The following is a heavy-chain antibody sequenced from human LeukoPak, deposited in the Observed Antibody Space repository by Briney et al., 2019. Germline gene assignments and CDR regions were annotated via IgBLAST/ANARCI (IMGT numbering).Heavy chain of an antibody. CDR1: GYSFTNYW. CDR2: IYPGDSDT. D-gene: IGHD2-2*01. CDR3: ARRCNTSGYNWFDP. J-gene: IGHJ5*02. Sequence: RESLKISCKGSGYSFTNYWIGWVRQMPGKGLEWMGIIYPGDSDTIYSPSFQGQVTISADKSITTAYLQWSSLKASDTAMYYCARRCNTSGYNWFDPWGQGTLVTVSS. V-gene: IGHV5-51*01.